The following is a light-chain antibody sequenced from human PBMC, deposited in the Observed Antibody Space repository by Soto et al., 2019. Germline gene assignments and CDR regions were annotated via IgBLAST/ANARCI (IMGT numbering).Light chain of an antibody. CDR1: QSVSNKY. J-gene: IGKJ3*01. Sequence: EIVLTQSPGTLSLSPGERGTLSCRASQSVSNKYLAWYQQKPGQAPRLLIYGASSRATGIPDRFSGSGSGTDFTFTINRLKPEDLAVYYCHQDGNSRVTFGRGTKVDIK. V-gene: IGKV3-20*01. CDR2: GAS. CDR3: HQDGNSRVT.